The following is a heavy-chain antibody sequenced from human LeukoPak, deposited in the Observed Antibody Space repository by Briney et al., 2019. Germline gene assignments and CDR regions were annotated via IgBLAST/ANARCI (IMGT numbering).Heavy chain of an antibody. CDR1: GFTFSSYS. D-gene: IGHD3-22*01. Sequence: GGSLRLSCAASGFTFSSYSMNWVRQAPGKGLEWVSSISSSSSYIYYADSVKGRFTISRDNAKNSLYLQMNSLRAEDTAVYYCARGSGYLETFDYWGQGTLVTVSS. CDR2: ISSSSSYI. J-gene: IGHJ4*02. V-gene: IGHV3-21*01. CDR3: ARGSGYLETFDY.